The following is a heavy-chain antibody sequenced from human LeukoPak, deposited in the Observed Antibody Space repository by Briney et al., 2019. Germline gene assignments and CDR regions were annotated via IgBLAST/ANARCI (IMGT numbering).Heavy chain of an antibody. V-gene: IGHV4-59*08. CDR3: ARTLIGTGFDY. J-gene: IGHJ4*02. CDR1: SGSINDYY. CDR2: ISDKGSS. Sequence: SETLSLTCTVSSGSINDYYWSWIRQPPGKGLEWIAYISDKGSSNYNPSLKSRATISLDTSKNQFSLRLSSVTAADTAVYFCARTLIGTGFDYWGQGTLVTVSS. D-gene: IGHD1-20*01.